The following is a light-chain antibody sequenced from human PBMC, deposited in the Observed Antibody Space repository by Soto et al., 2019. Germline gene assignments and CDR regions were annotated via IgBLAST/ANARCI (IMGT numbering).Light chain of an antibody. CDR2: DAS. Sequence: EIVLTQSPATVSLSPGEGATLSCRASQSVASYLAWYQQKPGQAPRLLIYDASNRATGIPARFSGSGSGTDFTLTISSLEPEDFAVYYCQQRSNWPRFTFGQGTKLEIK. V-gene: IGKV3-11*01. CDR1: QSVASY. J-gene: IGKJ2*01. CDR3: QQRSNWPRFT.